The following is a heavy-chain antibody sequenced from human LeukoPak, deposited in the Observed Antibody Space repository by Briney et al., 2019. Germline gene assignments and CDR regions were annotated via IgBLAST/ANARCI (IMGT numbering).Heavy chain of an antibody. V-gene: IGHV3-74*03. CDR3: ARDLAWILFDY. Sequence: GGSLRLSCAASGFTFSTYWMHWVRQAPGKGLVWVSRVRPEGTTTAYADSVKGRFTISRDNAKNTLFLQMNSLSAEDTAVYYCARDLAWILFDYWGQGTLVTVSS. D-gene: IGHD2-2*03. J-gene: IGHJ4*02. CDR1: GFTFSTYW. CDR2: VRPEGTTT.